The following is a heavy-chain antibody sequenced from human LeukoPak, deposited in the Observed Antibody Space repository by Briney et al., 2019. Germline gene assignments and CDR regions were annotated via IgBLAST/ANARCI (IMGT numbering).Heavy chain of an antibody. Sequence: SETLSLTCTVSGGSIISYYWSWVRQPPGKGLEWIGYIYYSGSTFYNPSLKSRVTMSVDTSKNQFSLRLTSVTAVDTAVYYCARNDYESTGFDYWGPGSLVTVSS. D-gene: IGHD3-22*01. J-gene: IGHJ4*02. CDR3: ARNDYESTGFDY. CDR1: GGSIISYY. CDR2: IYYSGST. V-gene: IGHV4-59*04.